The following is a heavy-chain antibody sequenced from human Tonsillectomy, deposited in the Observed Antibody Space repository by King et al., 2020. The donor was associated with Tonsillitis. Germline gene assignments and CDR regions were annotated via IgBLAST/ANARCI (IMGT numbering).Heavy chain of an antibody. Sequence: QLVQSGAEVKKPGASVKVSCKASGYTFTSYGISWVRQAPGQGLEWMGWISAYNGNTNYAQKLQGRVTMTTDTSTSTAYMELRSLRSDDTAVYYCARYLTLLARMVRGANRSGYWGQGTLVTVSS. V-gene: IGHV1-18*04. CDR2: ISAYNGNT. D-gene: IGHD3-10*01. J-gene: IGHJ4*02. CDR3: ARYLTLLARMVRGANRSGY. CDR1: GYTFTSYG.